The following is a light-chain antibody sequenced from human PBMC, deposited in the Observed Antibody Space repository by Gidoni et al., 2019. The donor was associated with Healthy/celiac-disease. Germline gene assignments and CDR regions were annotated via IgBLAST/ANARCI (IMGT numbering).Light chain of an antibody. CDR1: QSISSW. CDR3: QQYNSYPMYT. J-gene: IGKJ2*01. Sequence: DIKMTQSPSTLSASVGDRVTITCRASQSISSWLAWYQQKPGKAPKLLIYDASSLESGVPSRFSGSGSGTEFTLTISSLQPDDFATYYCQQYNSYPMYTFGQGTKLEIK. CDR2: DAS. V-gene: IGKV1-5*01.